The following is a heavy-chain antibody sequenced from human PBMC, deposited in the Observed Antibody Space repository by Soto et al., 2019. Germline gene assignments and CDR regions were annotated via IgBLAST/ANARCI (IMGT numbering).Heavy chain of an antibody. Sequence: QVQLVQSGAEVKKPGASVKVSCKASGYTFTSYGISWVRQAPGQGLEWMGWISAYNGNTNYAQKLQGRVTMTKDTSTGTAYMELRSLRSDDTAVYYCARVGARLWFGEVNNWFDPWGQGTLVTVSS. CDR3: ARVGARLWFGEVNNWFDP. J-gene: IGHJ5*02. CDR1: GYTFTSYG. CDR2: ISAYNGNT. V-gene: IGHV1-18*01. D-gene: IGHD3-10*01.